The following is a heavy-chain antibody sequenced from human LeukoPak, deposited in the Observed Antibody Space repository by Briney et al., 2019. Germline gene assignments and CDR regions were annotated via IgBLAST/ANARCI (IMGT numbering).Heavy chain of an antibody. CDR1: GFTFSSYA. Sequence: GGSLRLSCSASGFTFSSYAMHWVRQAPGKRLEYVSAISSNGGSTYYADSVKGRFTISRDNSKNTLYLQMSSLRAEDTAVYYCVKSHLIAAAEEDWFDPWGQGTLVTVSS. D-gene: IGHD6-13*01. CDR3: VKSHLIAAAEEDWFDP. J-gene: IGHJ5*02. V-gene: IGHV3-64D*06. CDR2: ISSNGGST.